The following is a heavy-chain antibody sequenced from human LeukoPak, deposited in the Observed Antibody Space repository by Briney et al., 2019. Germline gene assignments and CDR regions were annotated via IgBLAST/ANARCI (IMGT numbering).Heavy chain of an antibody. V-gene: IGHV3-23*01. CDR3: ACGGSYRFYDY. CDR1: GFTFSSFA. D-gene: IGHD1-26*01. CDR2: IIGSGGSA. Sequence: GGSLRLSCSASGFTFSSFALSWVRQAPGKGLEWVSGIIGSGGSAYYADSVKGRFTISRDNSKNTLYLQMNSLRAEDTAVYYCACGGSYRFYDYWGQGTLVTVSS. J-gene: IGHJ4*02.